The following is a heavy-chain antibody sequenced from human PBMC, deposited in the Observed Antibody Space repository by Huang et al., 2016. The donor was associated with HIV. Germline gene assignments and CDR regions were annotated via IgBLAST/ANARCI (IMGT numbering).Heavy chain of an antibody. V-gene: IGHV7-4-1*02. D-gene: IGHD3-16*01. CDR3: ARGDLWFYYMDV. Sequence: QVQLVQSGSELMRLGASVNVSCTAAGYIFNKYGMNWVRQAPGQGLEGMGWINNHTGNPTYAQGFTGRFVFSLDNSVNTAYLQISRLKTEDTAVYYCARGDLWFYYMDVWGKGTTVTVSS. J-gene: IGHJ6*03. CDR1: GYIFNKYG. CDR2: INNHTGNP.